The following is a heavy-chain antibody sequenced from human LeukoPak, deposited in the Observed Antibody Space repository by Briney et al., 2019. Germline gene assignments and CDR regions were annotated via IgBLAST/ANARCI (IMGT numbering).Heavy chain of an antibody. Sequence: GEPLKIACKGIGYSFTSYWIGWVRQMPGKGMEWMGVIYPGDSRIRYNPSFQGQVTISVDKSIRTAYLQWVSLKASDTAMYYCACRDLTSTWSYPWGQGTLVTVSS. D-gene: IGHD2-2*01. CDR1: GYSFTSYW. CDR2: IYPGDSRI. J-gene: IGHJ5*02. CDR3: ACRDLTSTWSYP. V-gene: IGHV5-51*01.